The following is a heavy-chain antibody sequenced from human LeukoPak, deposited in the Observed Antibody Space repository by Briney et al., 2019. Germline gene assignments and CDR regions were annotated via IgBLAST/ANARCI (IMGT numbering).Heavy chain of an antibody. D-gene: IGHD1-14*01. CDR2: INEEGGER. CDR1: GFTFSGNA. Sequence: GGSLRLSCAASGFTFSGNAMSWVRQAPGKGLEWVANINEEGGERHYVDTVKGRFTISRDNAKNSLYLQMNSLRAEDTAVYYCARGGNLENWGRGTLVTVSS. CDR3: ARGGNLEN. J-gene: IGHJ4*02. V-gene: IGHV3-7*01.